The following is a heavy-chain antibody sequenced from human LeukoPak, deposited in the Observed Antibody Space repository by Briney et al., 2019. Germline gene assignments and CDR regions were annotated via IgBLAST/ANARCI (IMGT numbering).Heavy chain of an antibody. V-gene: IGHV1-2*04. D-gene: IGHD2-2*01. CDR3: ARERIVVVPAAKGYYYYGMDV. CDR1: GYTFTGYY. Sequence: ASVTVSCKASGYTFTGYYMHWVRQAPGQGLEWMGWINPNSGGTNYAQKFQGWVTMTRDTSISTAYMELSRLRSDDTAVYYCARERIVVVPAAKGYYYYGMDVWGQGTTVTVSS. CDR2: INPNSGGT. J-gene: IGHJ6*02.